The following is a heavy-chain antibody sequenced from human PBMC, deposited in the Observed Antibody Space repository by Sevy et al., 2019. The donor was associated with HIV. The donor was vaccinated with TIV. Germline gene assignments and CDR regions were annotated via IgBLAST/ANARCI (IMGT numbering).Heavy chain of an antibody. Sequence: GGSPRLSCAASGFTFSRYAMSWVRQAPGKGLEWVSGLTNNGDITFDADSVKGRFTISRDNTRNILYLQMNNLRVEDTAVYYCAKEKEYTDPYYFDDWGQGTLVTVSS. J-gene: IGHJ4*02. CDR2: LTNNGDIT. D-gene: IGHD1-1*01. CDR3: AKEKEYTDPYYFDD. CDR1: GFTFSRYA. V-gene: IGHV3-23*01.